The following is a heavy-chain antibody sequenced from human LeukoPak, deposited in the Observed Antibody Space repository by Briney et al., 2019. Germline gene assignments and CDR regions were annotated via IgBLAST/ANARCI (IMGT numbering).Heavy chain of an antibody. CDR3: AKPYSSGYWYYFDY. CDR1: GFTFSSYA. D-gene: IGHD3-22*01. Sequence: GGSLRLSCAASGFTFSSYAMSWVRQAPGKGLEWVSAISGSGGSTYYADSVKGRFTISRDNSKITLYLQMNSLRAEDTAVYYCAKPYSSGYWYYFDYWGQGTLVTVSS. V-gene: IGHV3-23*01. J-gene: IGHJ4*02. CDR2: ISGSGGST.